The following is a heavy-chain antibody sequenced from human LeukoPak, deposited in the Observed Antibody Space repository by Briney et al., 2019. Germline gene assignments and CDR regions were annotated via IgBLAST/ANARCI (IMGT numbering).Heavy chain of an antibody. D-gene: IGHD4-23*01. Sequence: WASVKVSCKASGYTFTSYDINWVRQATGQGLEWMGWMNPNSGNTGYAQKFQGRVTMTTDTSTSTAYMELRSLRSDDTAVYYCARAALGYGGKSGNDYWGQGTLVTVSS. CDR3: ARAALGYGGKSGNDY. CDR1: GYTFTSYD. V-gene: IGHV1-8*01. J-gene: IGHJ4*02. CDR2: MNPNSGNT.